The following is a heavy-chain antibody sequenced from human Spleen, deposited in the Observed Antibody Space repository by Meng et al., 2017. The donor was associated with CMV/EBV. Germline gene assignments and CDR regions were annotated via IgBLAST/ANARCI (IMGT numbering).Heavy chain of an antibody. D-gene: IGHD4-11*01. CDR1: GGSFSNYY. CDR3: AKFGPHDDSKYRWIDT. CDR2: INHSEST. V-gene: IGHV4-34*01. J-gene: IGHJ5*02. Sequence: SETLSLTCAVYGGSFSNYYWTWIRQPPGKGLEWIGEINHSESTNYNPSLKSRVTISVDTSRNQFSLKLNSVTAADTAVYYCAKFGPHDDSKYRWIDTWGPGTLVTVSS.